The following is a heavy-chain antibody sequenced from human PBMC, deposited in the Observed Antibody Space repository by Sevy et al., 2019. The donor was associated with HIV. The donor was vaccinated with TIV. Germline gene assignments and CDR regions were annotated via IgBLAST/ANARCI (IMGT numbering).Heavy chain of an antibody. Sequence: SETLSLTCTVSGGSISSGDYYWSWIRQPPGKGLEWIGYIYYSGSTYYTPSLKSRVTISVDTSKNQFSLKLSSVTAADTAVYYCARVGSSSSARYFDFWGQRTLVTVSS. CDR3: ARVGSSSSARYFDF. CDR2: IYYSGST. CDR1: GGSISSGDYY. J-gene: IGHJ4*02. D-gene: IGHD6-6*01. V-gene: IGHV4-30-4*01.